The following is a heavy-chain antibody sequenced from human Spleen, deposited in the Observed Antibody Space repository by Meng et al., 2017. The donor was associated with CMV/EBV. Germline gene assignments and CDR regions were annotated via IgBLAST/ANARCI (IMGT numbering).Heavy chain of an antibody. V-gene: IGHV1-46*04. Sequence: ASVKVSCKASGYTFMNYYIHWLRQAPGQGLEWMATINSGAGNPIYTQKLQGRATLTRDTSTSTVHMELSSLRSEDTAVYYCARFKRLRVITQSYCFDYWGQGTLVTVSS. CDR3: ARFKRLRVITQSYCFDY. CDR1: GYTFMNYY. J-gene: IGHJ4*02. CDR2: INSGAGNP. D-gene: IGHD3-22*01.